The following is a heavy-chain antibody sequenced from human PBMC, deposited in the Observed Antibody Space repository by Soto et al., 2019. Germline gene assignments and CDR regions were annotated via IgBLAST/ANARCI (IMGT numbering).Heavy chain of an antibody. CDR1: GFTLTSAD. CDR3: AADWSNRPFDF. V-gene: IGHV1-58*01. D-gene: IGHD3-3*01. Sequence: QMQLVQSGPEVKKPGTSVKVSCKASGFTLTSADVQWVRQTRGQRLAWIGWIVGGSGSTNYAQQFQGRLAITRDMSTSTVYMDLSRLRSEDTAVYYCAADWSNRPFDFWGQGTLVTVSS. J-gene: IGHJ4*02. CDR2: IVGGSGST.